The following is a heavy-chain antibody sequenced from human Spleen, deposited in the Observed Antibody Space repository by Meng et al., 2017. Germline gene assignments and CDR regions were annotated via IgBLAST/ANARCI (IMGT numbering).Heavy chain of an antibody. CDR3: ARAPIAARSYYYYYGMDV. CDR2: IIPIFGIP. CDR1: GGTFSSYA. J-gene: IGHJ6*02. Sequence: SVKVSCKASGGTFSSYAISWVRQAPGQGLEWMGGIIPIFGIPNYAQKFQGRVTIIADESTSTAYMELSSLRSEDTAVYYCARAPIAARSYYYYYGMDVWGQGTTVTVSS. D-gene: IGHD6-6*01. V-gene: IGHV1-69*13.